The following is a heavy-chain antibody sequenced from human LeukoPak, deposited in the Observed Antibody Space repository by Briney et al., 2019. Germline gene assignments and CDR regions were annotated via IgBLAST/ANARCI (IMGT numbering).Heavy chain of an antibody. J-gene: IGHJ6*04. Sequence: PSETLSLTCTVSGGSVSSGSYYWSWSRQPPGTGLEWIGYIYYSGSTNYNPSLKSRVTISVDTSKNQFSLKLSSVTAADTAVYYCARARITMVRGGFYGMDVWGKGTTVTVSS. CDR2: IYYSGST. V-gene: IGHV4-61*01. CDR1: GGSVSSGSYY. D-gene: IGHD3-10*01. CDR3: ARARITMVRGGFYGMDV.